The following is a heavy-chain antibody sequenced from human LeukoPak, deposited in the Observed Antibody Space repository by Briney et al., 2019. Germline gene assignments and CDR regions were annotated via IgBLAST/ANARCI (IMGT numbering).Heavy chain of an antibody. CDR3: ARVSRYCSGGSCYSGPVDY. D-gene: IGHD2-15*01. J-gene: IGHJ4*02. V-gene: IGHV5-51*01. CDR2: IYPGDSDT. Sequence: GESLKISCQVSGYRFTTYWIAWVRQMPGKGLEWMGIIYPGDSDTRYSPSFQGQVTISADKSISTAYLQWSSLKASDTAMYYCARVSRYCSGGSCYSGPVDYWGQGTLVTVSS. CDR1: GYRFTTYW.